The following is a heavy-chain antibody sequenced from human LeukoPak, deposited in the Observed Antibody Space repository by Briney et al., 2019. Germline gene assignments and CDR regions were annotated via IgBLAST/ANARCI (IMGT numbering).Heavy chain of an antibody. Sequence: GESLQISCESSGYSFSTYWIVWVRQLPGKGLEWMGIIYPGDSDTRYSPSFQGQVTISADKSISTAYLQWSSLKASDTAIYYCARRVGTSWHFDYWGQGTLVTVSS. V-gene: IGHV5-51*01. D-gene: IGHD6-13*01. J-gene: IGHJ4*02. CDR1: GYSFSTYW. CDR3: ARRVGTSWHFDY. CDR2: IYPGDSDT.